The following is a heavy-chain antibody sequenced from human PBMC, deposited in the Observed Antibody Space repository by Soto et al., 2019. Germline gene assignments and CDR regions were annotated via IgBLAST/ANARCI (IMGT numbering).Heavy chain of an antibody. CDR2: SSYGGSNK. D-gene: IGHD4-17*01. Sequence: QMKLVESGGGVVQPGTSLRLSCVASGFTFSAFGMHWVRQAPGKGLEWVAISSYGGSNKYYGDSVQGRFTISRDNSRDTLELKRHSRRDEDTAVYYWPKGPLRFPAYGDYADYAYGMGVWGQGTTVTVSS. CDR3: PKGPLRFPAYGDYADYAYGMGV. J-gene: IGHJ6*02. V-gene: IGHV3-30*18. CDR1: GFTFSAFG.